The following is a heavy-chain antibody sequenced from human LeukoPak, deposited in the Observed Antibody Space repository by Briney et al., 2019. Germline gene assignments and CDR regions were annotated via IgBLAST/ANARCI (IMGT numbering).Heavy chain of an antibody. CDR2: IYSGGSI. CDR1: GFTVSSNY. D-gene: IGHD4-17*01. V-gene: IGHV3-66*01. J-gene: IGHJ4*02. CDR3: ARANGDPLYFDY. Sequence: GGSLRLSCAASGFTVSSNYMSWVRQAPGKGLEWVSVIYSGGSIDYADSVKGRFTISRDYSKNILHLQMNSLRVEDTAVYYCARANGDPLYFDYWGQGTLVSVSS.